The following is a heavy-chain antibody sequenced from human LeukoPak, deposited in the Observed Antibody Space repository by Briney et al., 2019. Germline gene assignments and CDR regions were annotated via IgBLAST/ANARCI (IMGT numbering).Heavy chain of an antibody. CDR3: ARAGGYYYDSSGYYYAEEYYFDY. J-gene: IGHJ4*02. V-gene: IGHV3-7*05. Sequence: GGSLRLSCAASAFTFRSFWMSWVRQPPGKGLEWVAYIKQDGSEKYYVDSVKGRFTISRDNAKNSLFLQMNSLRAEDTAVYYCARAGGYYYDSSGYYYAEEYYFDYWGQGTLVTVSS. CDR1: AFTFRSFW. CDR2: IKQDGSEK. D-gene: IGHD3-22*01.